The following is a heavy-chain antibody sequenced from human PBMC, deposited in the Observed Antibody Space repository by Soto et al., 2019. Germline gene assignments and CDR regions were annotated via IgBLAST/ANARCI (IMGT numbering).Heavy chain of an antibody. Sequence: QVQLVESGGGVVQPGRSLRLSCAASGFTFSSYAMHWVRQAPGKGLEWVAVISYDGSNKYYADSVKGRFTISRDNSKTTLYLQMNSLRAEDTAVYYCAIPSYYYDSSGYPLEDYWGQGTLVTVSS. V-gene: IGHV3-30-3*01. CDR2: ISYDGSNK. CDR1: GFTFSSYA. CDR3: AIPSYYYDSSGYPLEDY. J-gene: IGHJ4*02. D-gene: IGHD3-22*01.